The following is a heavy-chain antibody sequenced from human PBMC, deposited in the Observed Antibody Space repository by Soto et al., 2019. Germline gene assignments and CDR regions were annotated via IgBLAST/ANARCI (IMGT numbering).Heavy chain of an antibody. J-gene: IGHJ4*02. Sequence: GGSLRLSCAASGFTFSSYAMSWVRQAPGKGLEWVSAISGSGGSTYYADSVKGRFTISRDNSKNTLYLQMNSLRAEDTAVYYCAKQLSSDDSSGYYYVLTLLLDYWGQGTLVTVSS. CDR1: GFTFSSYA. CDR3: AKQLSSDDSSGYYYVLTLLLDY. V-gene: IGHV3-23*01. D-gene: IGHD3-22*01. CDR2: ISGSGGST.